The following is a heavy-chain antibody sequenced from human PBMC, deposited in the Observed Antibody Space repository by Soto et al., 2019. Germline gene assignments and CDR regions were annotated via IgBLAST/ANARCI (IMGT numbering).Heavy chain of an antibody. V-gene: IGHV3-30*18. D-gene: IGHD3-16*01. CDR1: GFTFSSYG. Sequence: QVQLVESGGGVVQPGRSLRLSCAASGFTFSSYGMHWVRQAPGKGLEWVAVISYDGSNKYYADSVKGRFTISRDNSKNTLYLQMNSLRAEYTAVYYCAKTKGQAITGYYFDYWGQGTLVTVSS. CDR3: AKTKGQAITGYYFDY. CDR2: ISYDGSNK. J-gene: IGHJ4*02.